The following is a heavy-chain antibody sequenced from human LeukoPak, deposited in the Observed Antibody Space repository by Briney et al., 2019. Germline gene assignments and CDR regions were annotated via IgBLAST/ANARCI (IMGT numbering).Heavy chain of an antibody. CDR2: IKQDGSEK. D-gene: IGHD3-10*01. CDR3: ARDWYGSGSYSYDY. J-gene: IGHJ4*02. V-gene: IGHV3-7*01. Sequence: PGGSLRLSCAASGFTFSSYWMSWVRQAPGKGLEWVANIKQDGSEKYYVDSVKGRFTISRDNAKNSLYLQMNSLRAEDTAVYYCARDWYGSGSYSYDYWGQGTLVTVSS. CDR1: GFTFSSYW.